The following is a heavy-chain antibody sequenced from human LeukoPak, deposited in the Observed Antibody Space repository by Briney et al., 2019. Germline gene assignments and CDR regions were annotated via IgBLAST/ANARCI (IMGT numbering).Heavy chain of an antibody. CDR3: ARDRTIGDFDY. CDR1: GYSISSGYY. D-gene: IGHD3-16*01. V-gene: IGHV4-38-2*02. Sequence: SETLSLTCAVSGYSISSGYYWGWIRQPPGKGLEWIGSIYHSGSTYYNPSLKSQVTISVDTSKNQFSLKLSSVTAADTAVYYCARDRTIGDFDYWGQGTLVTVAS. J-gene: IGHJ4*02. CDR2: IYHSGST.